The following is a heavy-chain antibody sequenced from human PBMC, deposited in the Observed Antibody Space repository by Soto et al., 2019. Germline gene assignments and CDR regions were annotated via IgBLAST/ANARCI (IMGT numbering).Heavy chain of an antibody. Sequence: SETLSLTCTVSGGSISSSSYYWGWIRQPPGKGLEWIGSIYYSGSTYYNPSLKNRVTISVDTSQNQFSLKLSSVTAADTAVYYCLKSSGYPPDYWGQGTLVTVSS. V-gene: IGHV4-39*01. D-gene: IGHD3-22*01. J-gene: IGHJ4*02. CDR2: IYYSGST. CDR3: LKSSGYPPDY. CDR1: GGSISSSSYY.